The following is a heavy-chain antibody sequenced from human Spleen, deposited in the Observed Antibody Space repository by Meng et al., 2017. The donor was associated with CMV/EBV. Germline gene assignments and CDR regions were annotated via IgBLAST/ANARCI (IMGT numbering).Heavy chain of an antibody. CDR3: ARYSSSWYIDYYYYGMDV. V-gene: IGHV3-48*04. CDR1: GFTFSSYS. CDR2: ISSSSSTI. D-gene: IGHD6-13*01. Sequence: GGSLRLSCAASGFTFSSYSMNWVRQAPGKGLEWVSYISSSSSTIYYADSVKGRFTISRDNAKNSLYLQMNSLRAEDTAVYYCARYSSSWYIDYYYYGMDVWGQGTTVTVSS. J-gene: IGHJ6*02.